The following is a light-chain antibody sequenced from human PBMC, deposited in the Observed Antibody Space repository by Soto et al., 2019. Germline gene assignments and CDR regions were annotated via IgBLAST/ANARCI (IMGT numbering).Light chain of an antibody. V-gene: IGLV2-8*01. CDR2: EVV. Sequence: QSVLTQPPSASGSPGQSVTISCTGTKNDIGVYDFVSWYQHHPGKAPRLIIYEVVQRPSGVPDRFSGSKSGNTASLTVSGLQAAYEADYFCKSYAGRNTYVFGSGTKLTVL. CDR1: KNDIGVYDF. J-gene: IGLJ1*01. CDR3: KSYAGRNTYV.